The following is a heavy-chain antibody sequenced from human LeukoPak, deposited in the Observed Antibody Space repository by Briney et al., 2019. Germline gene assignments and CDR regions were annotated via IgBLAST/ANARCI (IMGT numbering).Heavy chain of an antibody. CDR2: ITSSGEPI. J-gene: IGHJ4*02. CDR3: ARDPEYSDN. D-gene: IGHD1-1*01. Sequence: GGSLRLSCVGSGFIFGDYYMNRIRQAPGKGLEWISFITSSGEPIYYADSVKGRFTVSRDNAKNSLYLQMNSLRADDTAVYFCARDPEYSDNWGQGTLVTVSS. V-gene: IGHV3-11*01. CDR1: GFIFGDYY.